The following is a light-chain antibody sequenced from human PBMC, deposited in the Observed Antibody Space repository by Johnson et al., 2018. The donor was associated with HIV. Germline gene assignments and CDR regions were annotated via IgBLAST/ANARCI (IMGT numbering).Light chain of an antibody. J-gene: IGLJ1*01. CDR2: DNN. CDR1: SSNIGNNF. CDR3: GTWDSSLSAYV. V-gene: IGLV1-51*01. Sequence: QSVLTQPPSVSAAPGQRVTRSYSGSSSNIGNNFVSWFRQLPLRAPKVLIYDNNERPSGIPDRFSGSKSGTSATLGITGLQTGDEADYYCGTWDSSLSAYVFVTGTKVTVL.